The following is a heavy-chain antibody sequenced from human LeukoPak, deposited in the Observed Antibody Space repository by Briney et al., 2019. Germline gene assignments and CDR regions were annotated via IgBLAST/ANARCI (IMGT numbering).Heavy chain of an antibody. CDR2: INPSGGST. D-gene: IGHD6-13*01. V-gene: IGHV1-46*01. J-gene: IGHJ5*02. CDR1: GYTFTSYY. CDR3: AREVAAAAQVFDP. Sequence: ASVKVSCKASGYTFTSYYMHWMRQAPGQGLEWMGIINPSGGSTSYAQKFQGRVTMTRDTSTSTVYMELSSLRSEDTAVYYCAREVAAAAQVFDPWGQGTLVTVSS.